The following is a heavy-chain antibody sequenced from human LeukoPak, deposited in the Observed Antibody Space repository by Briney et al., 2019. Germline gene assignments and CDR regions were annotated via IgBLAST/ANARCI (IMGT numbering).Heavy chain of an antibody. CDR3: AKVLDPAAGPGNYYGMDV. CDR2: ISWNSGSI. J-gene: IGHJ6*02. V-gene: IGHV3-9*01. CDR1: GFTFDDYA. Sequence: GGSLRLSCAASGFTFDDYAMHWVRQAPGKGLEWVSGISWNSGSIGYADSVKGRFTISRDNAKNSLYLQMNSLRAEDTALYYCAKVLDPAAGPGNYYGMDVWGQGTTVTVSS. D-gene: IGHD6-13*01.